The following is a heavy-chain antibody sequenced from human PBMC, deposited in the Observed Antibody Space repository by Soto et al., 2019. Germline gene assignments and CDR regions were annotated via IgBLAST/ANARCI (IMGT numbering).Heavy chain of an antibody. Sequence: TLSLTCTVSGGSISSGDYYWSWIRQPPGKGLEWIGYIYYSGSTYYNPSLKSRVTISVDTSKNQFSLKLSSVTAADTAVYYCARNNRDYDYVWGSYRFAFDIWGQGTMVTVSS. CDR2: IYYSGST. V-gene: IGHV4-30-4*01. CDR1: GGSISSGDYY. J-gene: IGHJ3*02. D-gene: IGHD3-16*02. CDR3: ARNNRDYDYVWGSYRFAFDI.